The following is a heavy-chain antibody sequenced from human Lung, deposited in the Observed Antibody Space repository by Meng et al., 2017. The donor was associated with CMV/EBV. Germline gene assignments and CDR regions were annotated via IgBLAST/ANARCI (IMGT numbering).Heavy chain of an antibody. J-gene: IGHJ6*02. Sequence: SXAASGFTVSSNYMSWVRQAPGKGLEWVSVIYSGGSTYYADSVKGRFTISRDNSKNTLYLQMNSLRAEDTAVYYCARNNCSSTSCYSLYYYGMDVWGQGTTVTVSS. CDR2: IYSGGST. V-gene: IGHV3-53*01. CDR3: ARNNCSSTSCYSLYYYGMDV. CDR1: GFTVSSNY. D-gene: IGHD2-2*01.